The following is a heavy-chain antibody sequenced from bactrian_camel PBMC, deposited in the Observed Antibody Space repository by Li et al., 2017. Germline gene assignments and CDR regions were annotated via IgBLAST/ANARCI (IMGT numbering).Heavy chain of an antibody. Sequence: HVQLVESGGGLVRPGGSLTLSCTASGFSFSNRYMSWVRQAPGKDREAVATTSSNTVYYADSVKGRFTISRDNAKNTLYLQLNSLKTEDTAMYYCSKDPLDSGWNFGQYWGQGTQVTVS. J-gene: IGHJ4*01. V-gene: IGHV3-2*01. D-gene: IGHD6*01. CDR1: GFSFSNRY. CDR2: TSSNTV. CDR3: SKDPLDSGWNFGQY.